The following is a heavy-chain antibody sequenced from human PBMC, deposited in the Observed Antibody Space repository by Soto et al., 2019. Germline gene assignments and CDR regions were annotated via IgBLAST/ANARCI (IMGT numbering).Heavy chain of an antibody. V-gene: IGHV3-11*01. CDR2: ISSSGSTI. CDR1: GFTFSDFY. Sequence: QVQLVESGGGLVKPGGSLRLSCAASGFTFSDFYMSWIRQAPGTGLEWVSYISSSGSTIYYPDSVKGRFTISGDNAKNSLYLQMNSMRDEDTAVYYCATRYCSGGSCYSSALGYWGQGTLVTVSS. CDR3: ATRYCSGGSCYSSALGY. D-gene: IGHD2-15*01. J-gene: IGHJ4*02.